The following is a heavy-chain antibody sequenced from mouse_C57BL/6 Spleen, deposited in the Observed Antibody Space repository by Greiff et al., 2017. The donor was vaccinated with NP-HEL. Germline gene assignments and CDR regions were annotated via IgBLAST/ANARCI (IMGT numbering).Heavy chain of an antibody. Sequence: DVHLVESEGGLVQPGSSMKLSCTASGFTFSDYYMAWVRQVPEKGLEWVANINYDGSSTYYLDSLKSRFIISRDNAKNILYLQMSSLKSEDTATYYCARETVDWYFDVWGTGTTVTVSS. CDR3: ARETVDWYFDV. D-gene: IGHD1-1*01. CDR1: GFTFSDYY. J-gene: IGHJ1*03. CDR2: INYDGSST. V-gene: IGHV5-16*01.